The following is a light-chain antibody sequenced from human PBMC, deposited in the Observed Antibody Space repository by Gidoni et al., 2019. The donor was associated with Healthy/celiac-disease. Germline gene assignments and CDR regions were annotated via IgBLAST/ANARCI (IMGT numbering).Light chain of an antibody. J-gene: IGLJ2*01. Sequence: HSALTQPHSASGSPGQSVTISCTGTSSDVGGYNYVSWYQQHPGKAPKLMIYEVSKRPSGVPDRFSGSKSGKTASLTVSGLQAEEEADYYCSSYAGSNNLVFGGGTKLTVL. CDR1: SSDVGGYNY. CDR3: SSYAGSNNLV. CDR2: EVS. V-gene: IGLV2-8*01.